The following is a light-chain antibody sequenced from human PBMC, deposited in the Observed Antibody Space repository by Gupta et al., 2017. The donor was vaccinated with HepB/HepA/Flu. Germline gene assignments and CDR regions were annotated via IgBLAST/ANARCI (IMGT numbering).Light chain of an antibody. CDR1: QSLSSS. V-gene: IGKV3-15*01. J-gene: IGKJ4*01. CDR2: GAS. Sequence: ILMTQSPATLSVSPGERATLSCRASQSLSSSLAWYQQKPGQAPRLLIYGASTKATGIPARFSGSGSGTEFTLTISSLQSEDFAVYYCQQNKNWPLTFGGGTXVEIK. CDR3: QQNKNWPLT.